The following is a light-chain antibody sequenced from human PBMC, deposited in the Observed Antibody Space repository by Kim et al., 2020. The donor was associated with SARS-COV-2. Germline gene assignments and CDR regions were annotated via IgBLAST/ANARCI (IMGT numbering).Light chain of an antibody. Sequence: PGDPGSRTCASCTRKVTSCSLPNWLPQKAGQSPRALIYNTDNNRPGTPARFSGSLLGGKAALTLSGVQPEDEAEYYCLLYSGGGWVFGGGTQLTVL. CDR1: TRKVTSCSL. CDR2: NTD. V-gene: IGLV7-43*01. J-gene: IGLJ3*02. CDR3: LLYSGGGWV.